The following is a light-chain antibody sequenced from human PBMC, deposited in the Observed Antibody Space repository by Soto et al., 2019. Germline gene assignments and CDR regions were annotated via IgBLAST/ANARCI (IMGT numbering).Light chain of an antibody. CDR1: QSLLHSNGYNY. V-gene: IGKV2-28*01. CDR2: LGS. Sequence: DIVMTQSPLSLPVTPGEPASISCRSSQSLLHSNGYNYLDWYLQKPGQSPQLLIYLGSDRASGVTDRFSGSGSSTNFTLNISRVDAKDVGVFYCMQALTLPYSFGQGTKLEIK. CDR3: MQALTLPYS. J-gene: IGKJ2*03.